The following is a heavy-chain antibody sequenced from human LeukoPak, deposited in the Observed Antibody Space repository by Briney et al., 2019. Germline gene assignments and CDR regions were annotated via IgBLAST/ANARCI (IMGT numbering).Heavy chain of an antibody. J-gene: IGHJ6*03. CDR2: INSDGSST. V-gene: IGHV3-74*01. CDR3: VRAYYGSGRMPMYV. Sequence: PGGSLRLSCAASGFTFSSYWMHWVRQAPGKGLVWVSRINSDGSSTSYADSVKGRFTISRDNAKNTLYLQMNSLRAEDTAVYYCVRAYYGSGRMPMYVWGKGTTVTVSS. CDR1: GFTFSSYW. D-gene: IGHD3-10*01.